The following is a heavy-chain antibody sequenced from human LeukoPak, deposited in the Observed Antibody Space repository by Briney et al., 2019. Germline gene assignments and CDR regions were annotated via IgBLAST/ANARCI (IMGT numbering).Heavy chain of an antibody. CDR1: VYTLSELA. Sequence: ASVKVSCKVSVYTLSELAIHWVRQTPGKGLEWMGGFDPENGEIIYAKNFQGRVTMTEDPSTDTAYMDLSNLRSDDTAVYSCAAIAAAGTLDYWGQGTQVSVSS. CDR3: AAIAAAGTLDY. V-gene: IGHV1-24*01. CDR2: FDPENGEI. J-gene: IGHJ4*02. D-gene: IGHD6-25*01.